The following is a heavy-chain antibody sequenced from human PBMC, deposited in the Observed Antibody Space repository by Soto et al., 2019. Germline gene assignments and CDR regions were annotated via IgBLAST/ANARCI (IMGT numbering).Heavy chain of an antibody. D-gene: IGHD6-13*01. CDR2: ITSSGNT. Sequence: EVQLLESGGGLVQPGGSLRLSCAASGFTFSSYAMTWVRQAPGKGLEWVSSITSSGNTYYADSVKGRFTISRDNSKNTLYLQMNSLRAEDTAVYSCARYTSTWGIHWGQGTLGTVSS. V-gene: IGHV3-23*01. CDR3: ARYTSTWGIH. J-gene: IGHJ4*02. CDR1: GFTFSSYA.